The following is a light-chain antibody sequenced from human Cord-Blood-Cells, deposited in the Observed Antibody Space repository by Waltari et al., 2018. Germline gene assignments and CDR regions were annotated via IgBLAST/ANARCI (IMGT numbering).Light chain of an antibody. CDR2: DAA. CDR1: QSIITW. J-gene: IGKJ1*01. Sequence: DIQMTQSPSTLSASVGHRVTITCRARQSIITWLAWYQQKPGKAPKLLVYDAASLESGVPARFSGGGSGTEVTRTISSLQPDDYATYYCQQYNSWTFGQGTKVEIK. V-gene: IGKV1-5*01. CDR3: QQYNSWT.